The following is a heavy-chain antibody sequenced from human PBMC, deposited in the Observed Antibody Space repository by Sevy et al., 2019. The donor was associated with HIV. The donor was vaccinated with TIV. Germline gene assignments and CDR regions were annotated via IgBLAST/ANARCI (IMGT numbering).Heavy chain of an antibody. CDR3: TRGTTYYDASGPVPGDI. J-gene: IGHJ3*02. Sequence: GGSLRLSCAASIFTFNIYGMQWVRQAPGKGLEWVAYMRKDGLTTYYTDSVKGRFTISRDSSKNTLYLQMNSLRIEDAALYYCTRGTTYYDASGPVPGDIWGQGTMVTVSS. V-gene: IGHV3-30*02. D-gene: IGHD3-16*01. CDR2: MRKDGLTT. CDR1: IFTFNIYG.